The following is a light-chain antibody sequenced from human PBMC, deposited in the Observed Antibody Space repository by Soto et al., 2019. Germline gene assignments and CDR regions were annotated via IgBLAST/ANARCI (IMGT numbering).Light chain of an antibody. J-gene: IGKJ5*01. CDR1: QSVSSSY. V-gene: IGKV3-20*01. CDR2: GAS. Sequence: EIVLTQSPGTLSLSPGERATFSCRASQSVSSSYLAWYQQKPGQAPRPLIYGASSRPTGIPVRFSGSGSGTEFTLTISSLQSEDFAVYYCQQYDNWPPITFGQGTRLEIK. CDR3: QQYDNWPPIT.